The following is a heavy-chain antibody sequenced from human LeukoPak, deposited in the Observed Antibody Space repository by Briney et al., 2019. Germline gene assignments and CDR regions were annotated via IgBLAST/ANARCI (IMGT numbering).Heavy chain of an antibody. V-gene: IGHV4-59*01. Sequence: PSETLSLTCTVSGRSISSYYWSWIRQPPGKGLEWIGYIYYSGNTNYNPSLKSRVTISVDTSKNQFSLKLSSVTAADTAVYYCAREGGGWGQGTLVTVSS. CDR3: AREGGG. D-gene: IGHD3-10*01. J-gene: IGHJ4*02. CDR2: IYYSGNT. CDR1: GRSISSYY.